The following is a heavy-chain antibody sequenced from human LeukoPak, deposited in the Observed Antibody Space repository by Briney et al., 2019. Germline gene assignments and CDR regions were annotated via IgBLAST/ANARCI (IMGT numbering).Heavy chain of an antibody. J-gene: IGHJ6*03. CDR1: GGSISSYY. Sequence: SSETLSLTCTVSGGSISSYYWTWIRQPPGKGLEWIGSLYYSGSTNYNPSLKSRVTISVDTSKNQFSLKLSSVTAADTAVYYCASPYPPDYYYYYMDVWGKGTTVTVSS. CDR2: LYYSGST. CDR3: ASPYPPDYYYYYMDV. V-gene: IGHV4-59*12.